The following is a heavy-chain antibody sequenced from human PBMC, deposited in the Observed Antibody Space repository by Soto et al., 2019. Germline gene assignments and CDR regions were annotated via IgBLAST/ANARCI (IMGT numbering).Heavy chain of an antibody. V-gene: IGHV4-59*01. CDR3: ARGGPRGYDYAYGMDV. J-gene: IGHJ6*02. CDR2: IYYSGST. Sequence: SETLSLTCTVSGGSISSYYWSWIRQPPGKGLEWIGYIYYSGSTNYNPSLKSRVTISVDTSKNQFSLKLSSVTAADTAMYYCARGGPRGYDYAYGMDVWGQGTTVTVSS. CDR1: GGSISSYY. D-gene: IGHD5-12*01.